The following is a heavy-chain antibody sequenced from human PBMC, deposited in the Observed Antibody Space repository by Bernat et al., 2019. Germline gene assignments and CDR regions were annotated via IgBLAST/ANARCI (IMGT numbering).Heavy chain of an antibody. CDR2: ISYDGSNK. CDR1: GFTFSGYG. CDR3: ARADYCSVGSCCSANHYYGMDV. J-gene: IGHJ6*02. V-gene: IGHV3-30*03. Sequence: QVQLVESGGGVAQPGRSLRLSCAASGFTFSGYGMHWVRQAPGKGLEWVAVISYDGSNKYYADSVKGPFTISRDNSKNTLFLQMNSLRAEDTAVYSWARADYCSVGSCCSANHYYGMDVWGQGTTVSVS. D-gene: IGHD2-15*01.